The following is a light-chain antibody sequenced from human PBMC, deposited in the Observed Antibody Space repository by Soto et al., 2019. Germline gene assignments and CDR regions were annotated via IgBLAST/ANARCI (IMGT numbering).Light chain of an antibody. J-gene: IGKJ4*01. CDR1: QSVGSS. V-gene: IGKV3-11*01. CDR2: DAS. CDR3: QQRTNWPLT. Sequence: EIVLTQSPATLSLSPGKRATLSCRASQSVGSSLAWYQQKPGQAPRLLIYDASNRATGSPARFSGSGSGTDFTLTISSLEPEYFAVYYCQQRTNWPLTFGGGTKVEI.